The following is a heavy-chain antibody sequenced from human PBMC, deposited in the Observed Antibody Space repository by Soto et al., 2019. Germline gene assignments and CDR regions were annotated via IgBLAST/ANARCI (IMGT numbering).Heavy chain of an antibody. Sequence: PGGSLRLSCAASGFTFSSYSMHWVRQAPGKGLEYVSAISSNGGSTYYANSVKGRFTISRDNSKNTLYLQMGSLRAEDMAVYYCATCSSSWYYYYYGMDVWGQGTTVTVSS. J-gene: IGHJ6*02. V-gene: IGHV3-64*01. D-gene: IGHD6-13*01. CDR2: ISSNGGST. CDR1: GFTFSSYS. CDR3: ATCSSSWYYYYYGMDV.